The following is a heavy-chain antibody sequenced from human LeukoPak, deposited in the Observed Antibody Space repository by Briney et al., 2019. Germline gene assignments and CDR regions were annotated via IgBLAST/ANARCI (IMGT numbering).Heavy chain of an antibody. CDR2: IYTSGST. Sequence: SETLSLTCTVSGGSISSGSYYWSWIRQPAGKGLEWIGRIYTSGSTNYNPSLKSRVTISVDTSKNQFSLKLSSVTAADTAVYYCARGHRIAAAPFDPWGQGTLVTVSS. D-gene: IGHD6-13*01. CDR1: GGSISSGSYY. V-gene: IGHV4-61*02. J-gene: IGHJ5*02. CDR3: ARGHRIAAAPFDP.